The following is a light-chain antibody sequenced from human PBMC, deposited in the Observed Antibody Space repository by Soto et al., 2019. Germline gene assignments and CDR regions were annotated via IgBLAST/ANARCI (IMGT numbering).Light chain of an antibody. CDR2: WAS. J-gene: IGKJ1*01. V-gene: IGKV4-1*01. CDR3: QQYYSTPPT. Sequence: DIVMTQSPDSLAVSLGERATINGKSSQSVLYSSNNKNYLALYQQKPGQPPKLLIYWASTRESGVPDRFSGSGSGPDFTLTISSLQAEDVAVYYCQQYYSTPPTFGQGNKVEIK. CDR1: QSVLYSSNNKNY.